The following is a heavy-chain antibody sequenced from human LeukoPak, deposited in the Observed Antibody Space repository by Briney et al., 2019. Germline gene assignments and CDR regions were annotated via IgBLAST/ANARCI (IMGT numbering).Heavy chain of an antibody. J-gene: IGHJ4*02. CDR3: ARDFRPLWGFDY. D-gene: IGHD3-10*01. Sequence: VQPGGPLRLSCAASGFTISSYWMSWVRQAPGKGLEWVANIKQDGSEKYYVDSVKGRFTISRDNAKNSLYLQMNSLRAEDTAVYYCARDFRPLWGFDYWGQGTLVTVSS. V-gene: IGHV3-7*01. CDR1: GFTISSYW. CDR2: IKQDGSEK.